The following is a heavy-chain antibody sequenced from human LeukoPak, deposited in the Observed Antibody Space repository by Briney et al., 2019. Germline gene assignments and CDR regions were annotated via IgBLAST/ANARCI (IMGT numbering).Heavy chain of an antibody. Sequence: GGSLRLSCAASGFSFTNAWMNWVRQAPGKGLEWVGRVKRKSDGGTADYAAPVEGRFTISRDDSKNTLYLQINSLKTEDTAIYYCIAFESGRYHWGQGTLVTVSS. J-gene: IGHJ5*02. CDR1: GFSFTNAW. D-gene: IGHD2-15*01. CDR3: IAFESGRYH. V-gene: IGHV3-15*01. CDR2: VKRKSDGGTA.